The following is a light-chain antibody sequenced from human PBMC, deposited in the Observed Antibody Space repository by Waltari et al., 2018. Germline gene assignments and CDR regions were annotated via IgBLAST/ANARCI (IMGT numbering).Light chain of an antibody. CDR1: SGHSTNI. Sequence: QLVLTQSPSASASLGASVKPTCTLSSGHSTNIIAWLQQQPEKGPRYWMNVNSDGSHNKGVGIPDRFSGSSSGAERYLTISSLQSEDEADYYCQTGGHGTWVFGGGTRLTVL. CDR3: QTGGHGTWV. CDR2: VNSDGSH. J-gene: IGLJ3*02. V-gene: IGLV4-69*01.